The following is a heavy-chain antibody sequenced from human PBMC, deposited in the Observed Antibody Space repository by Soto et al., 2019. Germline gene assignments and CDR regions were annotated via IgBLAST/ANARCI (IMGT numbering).Heavy chain of an antibody. CDR1: GFIFSSYA. CDR3: AKDPTVPGTAEYFQH. CDR2: ISGSGGGT. Sequence: GGSLRLSCAASGFIFSSYAMTWVRQAPGKGLEWVSAISGSGGGTYYADSVKGRFTVSRDNSKSTLYLQMNSLRAEDTAVYYCAKDPTVPGTAEYFQHWGQGTLVTVSS. J-gene: IGHJ1*01. D-gene: IGHD6-19*01. V-gene: IGHV3-23*01.